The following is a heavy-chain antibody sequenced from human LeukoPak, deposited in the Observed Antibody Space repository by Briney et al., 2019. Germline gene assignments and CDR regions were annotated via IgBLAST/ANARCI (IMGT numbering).Heavy chain of an antibody. J-gene: IGHJ4*02. CDR3: AYRNNFEY. D-gene: IGHD1-26*01. CDR1: GFSFSGHW. CDR2: IKADGSEK. V-gene: IGHV3-7*05. Sequence: GGSLRLSCAASGFSFSGHWMNWVRQPPGKGLGWVANIKADGSEKYYVDSVKGRFTISRDDAKRTVDLQMDNVRAEDTAIYYCAYRNNFEYWGQGALVTVSS.